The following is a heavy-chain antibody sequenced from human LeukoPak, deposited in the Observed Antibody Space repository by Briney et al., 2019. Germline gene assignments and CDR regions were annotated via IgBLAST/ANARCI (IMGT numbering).Heavy chain of an antibody. J-gene: IGHJ6*03. CDR1: GFTFSTQW. V-gene: IGHV3-7*01. CDR3: ARDQNYYDSSGYYYYYYYMDV. D-gene: IGHD3-22*01. Sequence: GGSLRLSCEASGFTFSTQWMSWVRQAPGKGLEWVAIVNQGGTEKYYVDSVKGRFTISRDNAKNSLYLQMNSLRAEDTAVYYCARDQNYYDSSGYYYYYYYMDVWGKGTTVTVSS. CDR2: VNQGGTEK.